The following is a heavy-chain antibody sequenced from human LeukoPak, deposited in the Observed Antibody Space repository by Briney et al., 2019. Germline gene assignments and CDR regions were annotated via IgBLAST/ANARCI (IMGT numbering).Heavy chain of an antibody. J-gene: IGHJ4*02. D-gene: IGHD4-11*01. Sequence: SVKGSCKASGGTFSNNAINWVRQAPGQGLEWMGGIIPIFGTANYAQKFRGSVSITADESTRTAYMELYSLRSDDTAVYYCAKNTVTPSRTWYYFDSWGQGTLVTVSS. CDR1: GGTFSNNA. V-gene: IGHV1-69*13. CDR2: IIPIFGTA. CDR3: AKNTVTPSRTWYYFDS.